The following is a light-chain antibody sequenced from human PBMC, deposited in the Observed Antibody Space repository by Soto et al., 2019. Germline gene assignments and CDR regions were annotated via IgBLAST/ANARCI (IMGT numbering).Light chain of an antibody. Sequence: DIQMTQSPSTLSASVGDRVTLLCLASQSISSWLAWYQQKPGKAPKLLIYDASSLESGVPSRFSGSGSGTEFTLTISSLQPDDFATYYCQQYNSYSWTFGQGTKVDIK. CDR3: QQYNSYSWT. CDR1: QSISSW. J-gene: IGKJ1*01. CDR2: DAS. V-gene: IGKV1-5*02.